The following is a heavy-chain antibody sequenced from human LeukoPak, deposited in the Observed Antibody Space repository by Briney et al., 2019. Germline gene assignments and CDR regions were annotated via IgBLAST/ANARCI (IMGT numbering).Heavy chain of an antibody. V-gene: IGHV3-21*01. CDR3: ARISVPYGMDV. J-gene: IGHJ6*02. Sequence: PGGSLRLSCAASGFTFSGYSMNWVRQAPGKGLEWVSSISSSSSYIYYADSVKGRFTISRDNAKNSLYLQMNSLRAEDTAVYYCARISVPYGMDVWGQGTTVTVSS. CDR1: GFTFSGYS. CDR2: ISSSSSYI.